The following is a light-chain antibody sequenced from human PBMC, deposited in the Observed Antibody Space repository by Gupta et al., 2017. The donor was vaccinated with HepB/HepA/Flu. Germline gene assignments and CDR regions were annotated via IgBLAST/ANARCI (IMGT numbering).Light chain of an antibody. CDR2: GNS. V-gene: IGLV1-40*01. CDR3: QSSDSSLSGSV. CDR1: SSNIGAGYD. J-gene: IGLJ2*01. Sequence: QSVLTQPPSVSGAPVPRVTIPCTGSSSNIGAGYDVHWYQQLPGTAPKLLIYGNSNRPSGVPDRFSGSKSDTSASLAITGLQAEDEADDYCQSSDSSLSGSVFGGGTELTVL.